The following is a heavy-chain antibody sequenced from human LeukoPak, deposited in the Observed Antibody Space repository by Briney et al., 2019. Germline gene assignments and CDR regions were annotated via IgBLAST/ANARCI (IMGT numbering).Heavy chain of an antibody. V-gene: IGHV3-30*02. CDR2: IRYDGSNK. CDR3: AKDPAYCSGGSCYWGTFDY. CDR1: GFTFSSYG. D-gene: IGHD2-15*01. J-gene: IGHJ4*02. Sequence: GGSLRLSCAASGFTFSSYGMHWVRQAPGKGLEWVAFIRYDGSNKYYADSVKGRFTISRDNSKNTLYLQMNSLRAEDTAVYYCAKDPAYCSGGSCYWGTFDYWGQGTLVTVSS.